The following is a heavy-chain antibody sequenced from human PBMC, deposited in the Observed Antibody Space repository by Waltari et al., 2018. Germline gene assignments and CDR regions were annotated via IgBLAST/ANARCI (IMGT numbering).Heavy chain of an antibody. Sequence: EVQLVESGGGLVQPGGSLRLSCAASGFTFSSYWMSWVRQAPGKGLEWVANIKQDGSEKYYVDSVKGRFTISRDNAKNSLYLQMNSLRAEDTAVYYCARVDYGSGSYFFDYWGQGTLVTVSS. CDR3: ARVDYGSGSYFFDY. CDR1: GFTFSSYW. V-gene: IGHV3-7*01. J-gene: IGHJ4*02. CDR2: IKQDGSEK. D-gene: IGHD3-10*01.